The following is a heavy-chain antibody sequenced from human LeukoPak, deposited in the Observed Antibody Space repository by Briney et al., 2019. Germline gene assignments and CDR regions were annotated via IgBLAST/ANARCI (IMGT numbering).Heavy chain of an antibody. J-gene: IGHJ5*02. CDR3: AKGSYSSWYGSWFDP. V-gene: IGHV3-23*01. Sequence: GGSLRLSCAASGFTFSSYAMSWVRQAPGKGLEWVSAISGSGGSTYYADSVKGRFTISRDNSKNTLYPQMNSLRAEDTAVYYCAKGSYSSWYGSWFDPWGQGTLVTVSS. CDR1: GFTFSSYA. CDR2: ISGSGGST. D-gene: IGHD6-13*01.